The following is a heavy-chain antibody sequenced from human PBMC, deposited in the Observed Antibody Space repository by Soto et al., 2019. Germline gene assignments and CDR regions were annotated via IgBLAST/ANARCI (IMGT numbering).Heavy chain of an antibody. CDR3: AISRAGLFIAAAASDFDT. CDR1: GFTFSSDW. J-gene: IGHJ5*02. Sequence: GGSLRLSCAASGFTFSSDWMSWVRQAPGKGLEWVANIKQDGSEKYYVDSVKGRFTISRDNAKNTLYLQMNSLRAEDTAVYYCAISRAGLFIAAAASDFDTCAQGNLLPVSS. V-gene: IGHV3-7*03. CDR2: IKQDGSEK. D-gene: IGHD6-25*01.